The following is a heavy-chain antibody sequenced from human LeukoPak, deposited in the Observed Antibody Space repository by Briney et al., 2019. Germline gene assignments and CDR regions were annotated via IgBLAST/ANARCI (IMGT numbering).Heavy chain of an antibody. CDR1: GFTFSSYP. CDR3: AKDTYSSSWYGY. V-gene: IGHV3-23*01. D-gene: IGHD6-13*01. J-gene: IGHJ4*02. Sequence: GGSLTLFCAASGFTFSSYPMRWVRQAPGKGREGVSSISGSGGNTYYADSVKGRFTISRDNSKNTLYLQMNSLKAEDTAVYYCAKDTYSSSWYGYWGQGTLVTVSS. CDR2: ISGSGGNT.